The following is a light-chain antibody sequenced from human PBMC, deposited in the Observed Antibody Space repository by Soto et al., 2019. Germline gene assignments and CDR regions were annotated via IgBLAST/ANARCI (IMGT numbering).Light chain of an antibody. V-gene: IGLV2-8*01. J-gene: IGLJ2*01. CDR2: EVS. CDR3: SSYAGRNNVV. Sequence: QSALTQPPSASGSPGQSVTISCTGTSSDVGAYNYVSWYQQHPGKAPQLMIFEVSKRPSGVPDRVSGSKSGNTASLTVSGLQAEDEDDYYCSSYAGRNNVVFGGGTKLTVL. CDR1: SSDVGAYNY.